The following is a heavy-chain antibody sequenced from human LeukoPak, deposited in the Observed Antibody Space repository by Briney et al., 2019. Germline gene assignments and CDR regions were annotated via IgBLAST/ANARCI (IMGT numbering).Heavy chain of an antibody. CDR2: ISSSSSYI. Sequence: GGSLRLSCAASGFTFSSYSMNWVRQAPGKGLEWVSSISSSSSYIYYADSVKGRFTISRDNAKNSLYLQMNSLRAEDTAVYYCARGPDTAMDLAEYFQHWGQGTLVTVSS. J-gene: IGHJ1*01. V-gene: IGHV3-21*01. CDR3: ARGPDTAMDLAEYFQH. CDR1: GFTFSSYS. D-gene: IGHD5-18*01.